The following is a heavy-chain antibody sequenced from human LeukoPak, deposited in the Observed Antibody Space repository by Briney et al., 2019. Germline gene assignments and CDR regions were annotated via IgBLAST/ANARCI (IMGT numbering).Heavy chain of an antibody. CDR1: GFTFSSYW. J-gene: IGHJ4*02. CDR2: ISSSTSTI. V-gene: IGHV3-48*01. D-gene: IGHD2-15*01. CDR3: ARGDCSGGSCYLSLTTIDY. Sequence: GGSLRLSCAASGFTFSSYWMSWVRQAPGKGLEWVSYISSSTSTIYYADSVKGRFTISRDNAKNSLYLQMNSLRAEDTALYYCARGDCSGGSCYLSLTTIDYWGQGTLVTVSS.